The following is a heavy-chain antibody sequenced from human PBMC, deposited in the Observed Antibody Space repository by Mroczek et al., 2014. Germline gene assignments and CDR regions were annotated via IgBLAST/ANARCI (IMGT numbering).Heavy chain of an antibody. D-gene: IGHD3-3*01. Sequence: QVQLVESGGGVVQPGRSLRLSCAASGFTFSSYGMHWVRQAPGKGLEWVAVISYDGSNKYYADSAKGRFTISRDNSKNTLYLQMNSLRAEDTAVYYCAKDKSVFGVVITGGHGAFDIWGQGTMVTVSS. CDR1: GFTFSSYG. CDR2: ISYDGSNK. J-gene: IGHJ3*02. CDR3: AKDKSVFGVVITGGHGAFDI. V-gene: IGHV3-30*18.